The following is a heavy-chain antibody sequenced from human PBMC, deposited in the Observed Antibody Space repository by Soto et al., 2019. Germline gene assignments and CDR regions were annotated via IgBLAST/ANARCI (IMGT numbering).Heavy chain of an antibody. D-gene: IGHD2-8*02. CDR2: INHSGST. Sequence: SETLSLTCAVYGGSFSGYYWTWIRQPPGTGLEWIGEINHSGSTNYNPSLKSRVTISVDTSKNQFSLKLTSVTAADTALYYCAREKITGLFDYWGQGTLVTVSS. CDR3: AREKITGLFDY. CDR1: GGSFSGYY. J-gene: IGHJ4*02. V-gene: IGHV4-34*01.